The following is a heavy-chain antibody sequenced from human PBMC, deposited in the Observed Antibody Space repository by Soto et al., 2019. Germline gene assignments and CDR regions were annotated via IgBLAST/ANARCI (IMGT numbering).Heavy chain of an antibody. CDR1: GFTFSRSW. J-gene: IGHJ3*02. Sequence: EVQLVESGGGLVQPGGSLRLSCAGSGFTFSRSWMAWVRQAPGKGLEWVANIKEDGRQTYSVDSVKGRFTISRDNAKNSLYLQMNSLRVEDTAVYFCARDPSFGSFDMWGQGTMVTVSS. CDR3: ARDPSFGSFDM. CDR2: IKEDGRQT. V-gene: IGHV3-7*01. D-gene: IGHD3-10*01.